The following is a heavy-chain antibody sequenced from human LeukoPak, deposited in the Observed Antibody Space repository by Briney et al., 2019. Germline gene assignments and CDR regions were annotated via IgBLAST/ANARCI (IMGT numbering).Heavy chain of an antibody. CDR3: ARDSDSSGWYVGKQSLDY. J-gene: IGHJ4*02. V-gene: IGHV3-11*05. D-gene: IGHD6-19*01. CDR2: ISSSSSYT. CDR1: GFTFSDYY. Sequence: GGSLTLSCAASGFTFSDYYMSWIRQAPGKGLEWVSYISSSSSYTNYADSVKGRFTISRDNAKNSLYLQMNSLRAEDTAVYYCARDSDSSGWYVGKQSLDYWGQGTLVAVSS.